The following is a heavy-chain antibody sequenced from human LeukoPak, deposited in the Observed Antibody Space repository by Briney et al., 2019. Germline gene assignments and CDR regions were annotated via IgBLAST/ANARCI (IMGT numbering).Heavy chain of an antibody. V-gene: IGHV4-34*01. CDR2: INHSGST. J-gene: IGHJ4*02. Sequence: SEALSLTCAVYGGSFSGYYWSWIRQPPGKGLEWIGEINHSGSTNYNPSLKSRVTISVDTSKNQFSLKLSSVTAVDTAVYYCARGQSSYYDILTGYFQEENYFDYWGQGTLVTVSS. D-gene: IGHD3-9*01. CDR3: ARGQSSYYDILTGYFQEENYFDY. CDR1: GGSFSGYY.